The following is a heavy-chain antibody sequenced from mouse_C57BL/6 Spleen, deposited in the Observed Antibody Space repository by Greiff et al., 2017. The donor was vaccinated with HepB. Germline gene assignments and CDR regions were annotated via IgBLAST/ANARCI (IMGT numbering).Heavy chain of an antibody. J-gene: IGHJ2*01. CDR1: GFTFSSYA. Sequence: EVMLVESGGGLVKPGGSLKLSCAASGFTFSSYAMSWVRQTPEKRLEWVATISDGGSYTYYPDNVKGRFTISRDNAKNNLYLQMSHLKSEDTAMYYCARDTGNYGSSYDYWGQGTTLTVSS. CDR3: ARDTGNYGSSYDY. V-gene: IGHV5-4*01. CDR2: ISDGGSYT. D-gene: IGHD1-1*01.